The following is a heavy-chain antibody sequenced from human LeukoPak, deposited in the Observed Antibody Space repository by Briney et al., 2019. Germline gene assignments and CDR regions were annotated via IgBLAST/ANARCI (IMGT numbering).Heavy chain of an antibody. Sequence: SVKVSCKASGGTFSSYAISWVRQAPGQGLEWMGGIIPIFGTANYAQKFQGRVTITEDESTSTAYMELSSLRSEDTAVYYCARVAYYYGSGSYYYYYMDVWGKGTTVTISS. D-gene: IGHD3-10*01. CDR1: GGTFSSYA. CDR3: ARVAYYYGSGSYYYYYMDV. CDR2: IIPIFGTA. V-gene: IGHV1-69*13. J-gene: IGHJ6*03.